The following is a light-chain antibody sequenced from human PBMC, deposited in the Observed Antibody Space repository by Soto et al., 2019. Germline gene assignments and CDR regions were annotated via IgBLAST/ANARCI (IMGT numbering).Light chain of an antibody. Sequence: QSVLTQPPSASGTPGQRVTISCSGSSSNIGSNTVNWYQQLPGTAPTLVIYSNNQRPSGVPDRFSGSKSGTSASLAISGLQSEDEADYYCVAWDDSLNGYVVFGGGTKVTDL. J-gene: IGLJ2*01. CDR2: SNN. CDR1: SSNIGSNT. CDR3: VAWDDSLNGYVV. V-gene: IGLV1-44*01.